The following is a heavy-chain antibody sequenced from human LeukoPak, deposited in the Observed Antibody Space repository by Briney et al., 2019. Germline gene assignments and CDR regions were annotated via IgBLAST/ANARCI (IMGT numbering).Heavy chain of an antibody. CDR1: GFTFSSYW. CDR2: IKSDGSRT. D-gene: IGHD3-22*01. J-gene: IGHJ6*02. V-gene: IGHV3-74*01. CDR3: ARDSYYYDDRGSHYYGIDV. Sequence: GRSLRLSCGASGFTFSSYWMHWVRQAPGKGLVWDSRIKSDGSRTDYADSVKGRFIISRDNAKNTLYLQMSSLRVEDTAVYYCARDSYYYDDRGSHYYGIDVWGHGTTVTVSS.